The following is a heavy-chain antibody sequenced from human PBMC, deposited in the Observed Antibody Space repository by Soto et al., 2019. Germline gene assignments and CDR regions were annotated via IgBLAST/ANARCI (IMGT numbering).Heavy chain of an antibody. Sequence: GESLKISCKGSGYSFTSYWIGWVRQMPGKGLEWMGIIYPGDSDTRYSPSFQGQVTISADKSISTAYPQWSSLKASDTAMYYCARRGGGRYSSSSYYYYGKDVWGQGTTVTVSS. J-gene: IGHJ6*02. CDR3: ARRGGGRYSSSSYYYYGKDV. D-gene: IGHD6-6*01. V-gene: IGHV5-51*01. CDR1: GYSFTSYW. CDR2: IYPGDSDT.